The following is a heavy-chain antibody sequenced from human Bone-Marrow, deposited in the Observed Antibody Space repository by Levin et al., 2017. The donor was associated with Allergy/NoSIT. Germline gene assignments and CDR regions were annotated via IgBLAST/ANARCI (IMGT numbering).Heavy chain of an antibody. Sequence: PSETLSLTCAVSGGSISSDNWWSWVRQSPGKGLEWIGKIYHSGNSNSNPSLKSRVTISVDKSENQFSLNLSSVTAADTAVYYCARDSPNFYGMDVWGQGTTVTVSS. V-gene: IGHV4-4*02. CDR3: ARDSPNFYGMDV. CDR2: IYHSGNS. CDR1: GGSISSDNW. J-gene: IGHJ6*02.